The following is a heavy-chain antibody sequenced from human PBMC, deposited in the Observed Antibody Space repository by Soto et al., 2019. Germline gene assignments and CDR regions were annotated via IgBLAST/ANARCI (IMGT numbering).Heavy chain of an antibody. V-gene: IGHV1-69*13. Sequence: GASVKVSCKASGGTFSSYAISWVRQAPGQGLEWMGGIIPIFGTANYAQKFQGRVTITADESTSTAYMELSSLRSEDTAVYYCASNPVLIAATSPFDYWGQGTLVTVSS. D-gene: IGHD6-6*01. CDR1: GGTFSSYA. CDR3: ASNPVLIAATSPFDY. CDR2: IIPIFGTA. J-gene: IGHJ4*02.